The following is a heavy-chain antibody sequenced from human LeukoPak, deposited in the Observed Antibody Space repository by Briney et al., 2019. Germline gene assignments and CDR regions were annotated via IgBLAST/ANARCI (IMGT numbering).Heavy chain of an antibody. J-gene: IGHJ4*01. D-gene: IGHD1-1*01. CDR3: TGRDYFDY. V-gene: IGHV3-64*01. Sequence: PGGSLRLSCAASGFIFSDYAMHWVRQAPGKGLEYVSGISNTGGSTYYANSVKGRFTISRDNSKNTLYLQMGSLRAEDMAVYYCTGRDYFDYWXXXTLVTVSS. CDR1: GFIFSDYA. CDR2: ISNTGGST.